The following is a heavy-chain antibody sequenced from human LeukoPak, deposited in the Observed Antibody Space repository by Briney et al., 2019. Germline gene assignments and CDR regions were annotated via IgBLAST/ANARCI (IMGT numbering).Heavy chain of an antibody. Sequence: ASVKVSCKASGYTFAGYYIHWVRRAPGQGLEWLGWINPDKGDTKNAQRFQDRVIMTTDTSLTTAYMELINLTSDDTAVYYCTRSSWDCSSGSCYSNMNFDYWGQGTLVTVSS. V-gene: IGHV1-2*02. CDR2: INPDKGDT. CDR1: GYTFAGYY. CDR3: TRSSWDCSSGSCYSNMNFDY. J-gene: IGHJ4*02. D-gene: IGHD2-15*01.